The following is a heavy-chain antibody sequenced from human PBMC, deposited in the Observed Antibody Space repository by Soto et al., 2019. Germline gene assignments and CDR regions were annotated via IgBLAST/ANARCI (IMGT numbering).Heavy chain of an antibody. CDR2: INHSGST. D-gene: IGHD6-6*01. J-gene: IGHJ4*01. Sequence: SETLSLTCAVYGGSFSGYYWSSIRQPPGKGLEWIGEINHSGSTNYNPSLKSRVTISVDTSKNQFSLKLSSVTAADTAVYYCARVRIAARPIDYWGQGTLVASSS. CDR3: ARVRIAARPIDY. CDR1: GGSFSGYY. V-gene: IGHV4-34*01.